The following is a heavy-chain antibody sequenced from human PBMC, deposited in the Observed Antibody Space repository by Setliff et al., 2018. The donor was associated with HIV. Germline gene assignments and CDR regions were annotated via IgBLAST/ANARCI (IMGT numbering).Heavy chain of an antibody. D-gene: IGHD3-10*01. CDR3: ARALSYGSGTYSAAGF. V-gene: IGHV1-3*01. CDR2: INAGNGNT. Sequence: ASVKVSCKASGYTFTNYAIHWVRQAPGQGLEWMGWINAGNGNTESSKKFQGRVTITRETSATTAYMELSSLTPEDTAIYFCARALSYGSGTYSAAGFWGQGTLGTVS. CDR1: GYTFTNYA. J-gene: IGHJ4*02.